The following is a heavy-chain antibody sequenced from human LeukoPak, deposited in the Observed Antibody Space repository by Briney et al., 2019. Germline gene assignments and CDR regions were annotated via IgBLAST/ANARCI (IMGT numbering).Heavy chain of an antibody. CDR2: ISRSSSTI. V-gene: IGHV3-48*01. J-gene: IGHJ4*02. D-gene: IGHD6-6*01. CDR1: GFTFSSYS. Sequence: GGSLRLSCAASGFTFSSYSMNWVRQAPGKGLEWVSYISRSSSTIYYADSVKGRFTISRDNAKNSVHLQMNSLRAEDTAVYYCARDPYSSSSFDYWGQGTLVTVSS. CDR3: ARDPYSSSSFDY.